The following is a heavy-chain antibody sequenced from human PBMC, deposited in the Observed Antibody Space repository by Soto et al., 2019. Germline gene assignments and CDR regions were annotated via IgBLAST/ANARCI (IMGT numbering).Heavy chain of an antibody. V-gene: IGHV3-23*01. CDR3: AKDGNGYNRPIRFDL. CDR2: ISGSGGST. J-gene: IGHJ2*01. Sequence: EVQLLESGGGLVQPGGSLRLSCAASGFTFSSYAMSWVRQAPGKGLEWVSAISGSGGSTYYADSVKGRFTISRDNSKTTLYLQMNSLRAEDTAVYYCAKDGNGYNRPIRFDLWGRGTLVTVSS. D-gene: IGHD5-12*01. CDR1: GFTFSSYA.